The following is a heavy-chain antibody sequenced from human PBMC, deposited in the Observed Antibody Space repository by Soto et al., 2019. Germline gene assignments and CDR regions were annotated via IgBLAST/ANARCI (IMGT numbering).Heavy chain of an antibody. V-gene: IGHV3-15*01. CDR3: TISTGSGWYAFDY. Sequence: EVQLVESGGGLVKPGGFLRLSCAASGFSFSNAWMSWVRQAPGKGLEWVGRIKSKTDGGTTDYAAPVKGRFTISRDDSKNTLYLQMNILKTEDTAVYYCTISTGSGWYAFDYWGQGTLVTVSS. CDR1: GFSFSNAW. J-gene: IGHJ4*02. D-gene: IGHD6-19*01. CDR2: IKSKTDGGTT.